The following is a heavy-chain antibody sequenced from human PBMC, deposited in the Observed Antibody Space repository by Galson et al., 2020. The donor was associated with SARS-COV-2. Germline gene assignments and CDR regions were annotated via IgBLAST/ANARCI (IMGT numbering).Heavy chain of an antibody. D-gene: IGHD2-8*01. CDR2: ISSSSSYI. V-gene: IGHV3-21*01. Sequence: GGSLRLSCAASGFTFSSYSMNWVRQAPGKGLEWVSSISSSSSYIYYADSVKGRFTISRDNAKNSLYLQMNSLRAEDTAVYYCARDSSPLQGIVLMVYAQRVGSWFDPWGQGTLVTVSS. CDR3: ARDSSPLQGIVLMVYAQRVGSWFDP. CDR1: GFTFSSYS. J-gene: IGHJ5*02.